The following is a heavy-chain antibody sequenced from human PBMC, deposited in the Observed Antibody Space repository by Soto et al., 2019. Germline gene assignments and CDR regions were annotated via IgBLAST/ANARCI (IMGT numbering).Heavy chain of an antibody. D-gene: IGHD3-10*01. CDR2: IIPILGIA. V-gene: IGHV1-69*02. CDR3: SYYYGSGSYYSFDY. Sequence: GASVKVSCKASGGTFSSYTISWVRQAPGQGLEWMGRIIPILGIANYAQKFQGRVTITADKSTSTAYMELSSLRSEDTAVYYCSYYYGSGSYYSFDYWGQGNLVTVS. J-gene: IGHJ4*02. CDR1: GGTFSSYT.